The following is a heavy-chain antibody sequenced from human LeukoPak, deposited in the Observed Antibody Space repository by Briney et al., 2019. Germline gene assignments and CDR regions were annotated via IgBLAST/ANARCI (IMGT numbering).Heavy chain of an antibody. CDR3: AKSKDYDILTGLT. CDR2: ISGSGGST. D-gene: IGHD3-9*01. J-gene: IGHJ5*02. CDR1: GFTFSSYA. V-gene: IGHV3-23*01. Sequence: GGSLRLSCAASGFTFSSYAMSWVRQAPGKGLGWVSAISGSGGSTYYADSVKGRLTISRDNSKNTLYLQMNSLRAEDTAVYYCAKSKDYDILTGLTWGQGTLVTVSS.